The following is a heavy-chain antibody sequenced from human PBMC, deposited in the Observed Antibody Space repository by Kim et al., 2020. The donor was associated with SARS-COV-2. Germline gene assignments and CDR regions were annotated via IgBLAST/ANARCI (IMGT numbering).Heavy chain of an antibody. CDR1: GFTFSSYS. J-gene: IGHJ5*02. Sequence: GGSLRLSCAASGFTFSSYSMNWVRQAPGKGLEWVSSISSSSSYIYYADSVKGRFTISRDNAKNSLYLQMNSLRAEDTAVYYCASELAAAGEFDPWGQGTLVTVSS. V-gene: IGHV3-21*01. D-gene: IGHD6-13*01. CDR2: ISSSSSYI. CDR3: ASELAAAGEFDP.